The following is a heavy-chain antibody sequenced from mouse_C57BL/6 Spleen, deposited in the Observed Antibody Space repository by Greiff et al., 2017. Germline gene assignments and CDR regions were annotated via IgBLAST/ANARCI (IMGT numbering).Heavy chain of an antibody. CDR1: GYTFTDYY. D-gene: IGHD1-2*01. J-gene: IGHJ1*03. Sequence: VHVKQSGPVLVKPGASVKMSCKASGYTFTDYYMNWVKQSHGKSLEWIGVINPYNGGTSYNQKFKGKATLTVDKSSSTAYMELNSLTSEDSAVYYCARWATAWYFDVWGTGTTVTVSS. V-gene: IGHV1-19*01. CDR3: ARWATAWYFDV. CDR2: INPYNGGT.